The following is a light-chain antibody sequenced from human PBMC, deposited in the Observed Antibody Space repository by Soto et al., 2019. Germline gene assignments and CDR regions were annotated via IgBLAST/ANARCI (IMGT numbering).Light chain of an antibody. V-gene: IGLV2-23*02. CDR3: FSYAGDSVYV. CDR1: NSDVGSYNL. Sequence: QSVLTQPASVSGSPRQSITISCTGTNSDVGSYNLVSWFQQHPGKAPKLVIYEVTKRPSGVSDRFSGSKSGNTASLTISGLQAEDEADYYCFSYAGDSVYVFRTGTKVNVL. CDR2: EVT. J-gene: IGLJ1*01.